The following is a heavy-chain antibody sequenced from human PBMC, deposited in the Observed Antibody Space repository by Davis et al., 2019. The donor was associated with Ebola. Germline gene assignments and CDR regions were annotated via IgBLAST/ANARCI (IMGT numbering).Heavy chain of an antibody. J-gene: IGHJ6*02. CDR2: IHYSGST. CDR1: GGSISSSSYY. Sequence: PSETLSLTCTVSGGSISSSSYYWGWIRQPPGKGLEWIGNIHYSGSTYYNPSLKSRLTISVDTSKNQFSLKLSSVTAADTAVYYCARHRCGGSCYGPLDYGMDVWGQGTTVTVSS. D-gene: IGHD2-15*01. CDR3: ARHRCGGSCYGPLDYGMDV. V-gene: IGHV4-39*01.